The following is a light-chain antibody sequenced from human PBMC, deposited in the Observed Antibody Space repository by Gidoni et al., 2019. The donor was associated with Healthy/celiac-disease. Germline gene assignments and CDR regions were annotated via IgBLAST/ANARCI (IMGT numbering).Light chain of an antibody. CDR2: LGS. CDR1: QSLLHSNGYNY. Sequence: DIVMTQSPLSLPVTPGEPASISCRSSQSLLHSNGYNYLDWYLQKPGQPPQLLIYLGSNRASGVPDRFSGSGSGTDFTLKISRVEAEDVGVYYCMQALQTPPAFXHXTKVEIK. J-gene: IGKJ1*01. V-gene: IGKV2-28*01. CDR3: MQALQTPPA.